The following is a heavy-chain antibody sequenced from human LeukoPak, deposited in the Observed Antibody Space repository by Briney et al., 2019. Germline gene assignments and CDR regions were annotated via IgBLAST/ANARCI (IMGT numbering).Heavy chain of an antibody. V-gene: IGHV5-51*01. D-gene: IGHD5-18*01. Sequence: GESLKISCKGSGYSFSSYWIGWVRQMPGKGLEWMGIIYPGDSDTRYSPSFQGQVTFSADKSISTAYLQWSSLKASDTAMYYCARHSSRYSYGYEFDYWGQGTLVTVSS. J-gene: IGHJ4*02. CDR1: GYSFSSYW. CDR3: ARHSSRYSYGYEFDY. CDR2: IYPGDSDT.